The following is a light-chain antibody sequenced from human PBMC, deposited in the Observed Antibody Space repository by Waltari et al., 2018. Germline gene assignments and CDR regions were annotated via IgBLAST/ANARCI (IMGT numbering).Light chain of an antibody. CDR2: AKN. Sequence: SSELTQDPAVSVALGQTVKVTCQGDSLRSYYPRWYQQQPGQAPIIVIYAKNNRPSGIPDRFSGSRSGNTASLIITGAQAEDEADYYCNSRDSSGNHVVFGGGTKLTVL. CDR3: NSRDSSGNHVV. CDR1: SLRSYY. V-gene: IGLV3-19*01. J-gene: IGLJ3*02.